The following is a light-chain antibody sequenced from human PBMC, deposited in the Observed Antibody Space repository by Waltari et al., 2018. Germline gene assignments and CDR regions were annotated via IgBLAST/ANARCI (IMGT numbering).Light chain of an antibody. CDR2: GAS. CDR3: QQYGSSPGT. Sequence: EIVLTQSPGTLSLSPGERATLSCRASQSVSSSYLAWYQQKPGQAPRLLIYGASSRAAGSPDRVSGSGSGTDFTLTISRLEPEDFAVYYCQQYGSSPGTFGQGTKVEIK. J-gene: IGKJ1*01. V-gene: IGKV3-20*01. CDR1: QSVSSSY.